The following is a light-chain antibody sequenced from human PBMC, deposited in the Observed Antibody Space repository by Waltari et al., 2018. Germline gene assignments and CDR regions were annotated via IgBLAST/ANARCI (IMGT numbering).Light chain of an antibody. CDR3: SSYAGIKNYVL. CDR1: SSDIGSYNY. Sequence: QSALTQPPSASGSPGQSVIISCPGTSSDIGSYNYVSWYQQPPGRAPKLIMHGVTHRPSGVPERFSASKSGNTASLTVSGLQAEDEAKYYCSSYAGIKNYVLFGGGTQLTVL. V-gene: IGLV2-8*01. J-gene: IGLJ2*01. CDR2: GVT.